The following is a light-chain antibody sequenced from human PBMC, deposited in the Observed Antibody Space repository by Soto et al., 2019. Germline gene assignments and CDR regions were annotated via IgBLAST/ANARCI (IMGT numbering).Light chain of an antibody. CDR2: DVS. Sequence: DIQMTQSPSTLSASLGDRVTITCRASQSISSWLACYQQKPGKAPKLLVSDVSSLESGVPSRFRGIGSGTEFTLTLRSLKPDDFATYDCQPYSSYPTFGPGTKFDIK. CDR3: QPYSSYPT. CDR1: QSISSW. V-gene: IGKV1-5*01. J-gene: IGKJ1*01.